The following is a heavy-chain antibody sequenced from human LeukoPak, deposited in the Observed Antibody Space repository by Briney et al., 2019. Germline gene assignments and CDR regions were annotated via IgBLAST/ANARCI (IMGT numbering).Heavy chain of an antibody. V-gene: IGHV3-48*02. Sequence: GGPKRLSNASSEIISSYYSRNGARQAPGKGLEWVSYLSTISGTIYYADYVKGRFTISRDNAKNSLYLHMNSLRDEDTAVYYCARDRGYCSGGSCDTYYFDYWGQGTLVTVSS. J-gene: IGHJ4*02. D-gene: IGHD2-15*01. CDR1: EIISSYYS. CDR2: LSTISGTI. CDR3: ARDRGYCSGGSCDTYYFDY.